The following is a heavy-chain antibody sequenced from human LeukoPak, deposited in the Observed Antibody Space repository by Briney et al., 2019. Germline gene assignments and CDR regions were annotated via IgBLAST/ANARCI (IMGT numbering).Heavy chain of an antibody. V-gene: IGHV3-30-3*01. Sequence: GGSLRLSCAASGFTFSSYAMHWVRQAPGKGLEWVAVISYDGSNKYYADSVKGRFTISRDNSKNTLYLQMNSLRAEDTAVHYCARDRTAAGLDYWGQGTLATVSS. CDR1: GFTFSSYA. CDR3: ARDRTAAGLDY. D-gene: IGHD6-13*01. CDR2: ISYDGSNK. J-gene: IGHJ4*02.